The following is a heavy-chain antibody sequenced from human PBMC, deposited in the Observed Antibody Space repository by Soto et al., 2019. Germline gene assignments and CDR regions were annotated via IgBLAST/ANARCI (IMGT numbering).Heavy chain of an antibody. CDR1: SGSFSGYY. V-gene: IGHV4-34*01. CDR2: ITHGGST. J-gene: IGHJ5*02. D-gene: IGHD3-10*01. CDR3: ARAAMVRALANWFDP. Sequence: PSETLSLTCAVYSGSFSGYYYSWIRQSPGKGLEWIGEITHGGSTTYSPSLKSRVTMSLDTSKNQFSLKLGSVTAADTAVYYCARAAMVRALANWFDPWGQGTLVTVSS.